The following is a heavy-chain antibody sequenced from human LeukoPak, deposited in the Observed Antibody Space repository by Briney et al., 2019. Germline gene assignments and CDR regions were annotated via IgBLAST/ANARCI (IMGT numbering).Heavy chain of an antibody. J-gene: IGHJ4*02. Sequence: GGSLRVSCAASGFTFSSAWMTWVRQAPGKGMEWVGRIKSRTDGATIEYAAPVKGRFTISRDDSKNTLYLQMNSLKTEDTAVYYCTTALTHNFDYWGQGTLVTVSS. D-gene: IGHD5-24*01. CDR2: IKSRTDGATI. CDR3: TTALTHNFDY. CDR1: GFTFSSAW. V-gene: IGHV3-15*01.